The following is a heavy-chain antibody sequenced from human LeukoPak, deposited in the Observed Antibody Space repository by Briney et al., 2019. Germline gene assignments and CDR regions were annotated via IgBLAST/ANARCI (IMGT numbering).Heavy chain of an antibody. J-gene: IGHJ4*02. Sequence: GGSLRLSCAASGFTFSSYAMSWVRQAPGKGLEWVSAISGSGGSTYYADSVKGRFTICRDNSKNALYLQMNSLRAEDTAVYYCAKGAGVVVITAVCFDYWGQGTLVTVSS. V-gene: IGHV3-23*01. D-gene: IGHD3-22*01. CDR3: AKGAGVVVITAVCFDY. CDR2: ISGSGGST. CDR1: GFTFSSYA.